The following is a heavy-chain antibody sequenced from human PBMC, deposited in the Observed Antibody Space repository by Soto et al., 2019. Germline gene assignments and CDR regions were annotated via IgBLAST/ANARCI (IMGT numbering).Heavy chain of an antibody. CDR1: GFTFSSCT. J-gene: IGHJ6*02. Sequence: EVHLVESGGGLVKPGGSLRLSCAVSGFTFSSCTMNWVRQAPGKGLEWVSSISPSTSHIYYADSVKGRFTISRDNAKNSQFLQMNSLRAEDTAMYFCSGCSGGACHQNYGMDVWGQGTTVTVSS. CDR3: SGCSGGACHQNYGMDV. CDR2: ISPSTSHI. V-gene: IGHV3-21*01. D-gene: IGHD2-15*01.